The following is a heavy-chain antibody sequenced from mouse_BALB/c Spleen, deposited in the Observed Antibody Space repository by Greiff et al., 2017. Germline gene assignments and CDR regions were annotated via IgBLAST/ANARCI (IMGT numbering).Heavy chain of an antibody. V-gene: IGHV2-9*02. CDR2: IWAGGST. J-gene: IGHJ4*01. CDR1: GFSLTSYG. Sequence: VQLQESGPGLVAPSQSLSITCTVSGFSLTSYGVHWVRQPPGKGLEWLGVIWAGGSTNYNSALMSRLSISKDNSKSQVFLKMNSLQANDTAIYYCARNSADYAMDYWGQGTSVTVSS. D-gene: IGHD6-1*01. CDR3: ARNSADYAMDY.